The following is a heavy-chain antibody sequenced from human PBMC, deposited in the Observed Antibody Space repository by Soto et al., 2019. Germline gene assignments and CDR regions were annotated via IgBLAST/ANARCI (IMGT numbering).Heavy chain of an antibody. D-gene: IGHD2-2*01. CDR2: IIPIFGTA. CDR1: GGTFSSYA. Sequence: QVQLVQSGAEVKKPGSSVKVSCKASGGTFSSYAISWVRQAPGQGLEWMGGIIPIFGTANYAQKFQGRVTITADESTSTAYMERSSLRSEDTAVYYCARKYCSSTSCPPWYYGMDVWGQGTTVTVSS. CDR3: ARKYCSSTSCPPWYYGMDV. J-gene: IGHJ6*02. V-gene: IGHV1-69*01.